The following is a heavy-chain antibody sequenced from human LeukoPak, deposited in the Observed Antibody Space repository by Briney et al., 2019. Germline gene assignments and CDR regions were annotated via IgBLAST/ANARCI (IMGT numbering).Heavy chain of an antibody. CDR1: GGSLNGHY. J-gene: IGHJ6*03. CDR3: ARHRKSARNYLYYYMDV. D-gene: IGHD6-6*01. V-gene: IGHV4-34*01. Sequence: SETLSLTCAVYGGSLNGHYWSWIRQPPGKGLEWIGEGSESGGTKFNPSLKSRVTISADTSKNQFSLNLTSVTAADTALYYCARHRKSARNYLYYYMDVWGKGTTVTVSS. CDR2: GSESGGT.